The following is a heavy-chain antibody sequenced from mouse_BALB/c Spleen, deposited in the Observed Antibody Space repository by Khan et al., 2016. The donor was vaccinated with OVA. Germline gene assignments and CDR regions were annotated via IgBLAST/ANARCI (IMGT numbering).Heavy chain of an antibody. V-gene: IGHV3-2*02. Sequence: EVQLQESGPGLVKPSQSLSLTCTVTGYSITSDYAWNWIRQFPGNKLEWMGFISYSGNTKYNPSLKSRFPITRDTSKNQFFLQLNSVTTEDTATYYCARVYGGDFDYWGQGTSLTVSS. J-gene: IGHJ2*02. CDR1: GYSITSDYA. D-gene: IGHD1-1*01. CDR2: ISYSGNT. CDR3: ARVYGGDFDY.